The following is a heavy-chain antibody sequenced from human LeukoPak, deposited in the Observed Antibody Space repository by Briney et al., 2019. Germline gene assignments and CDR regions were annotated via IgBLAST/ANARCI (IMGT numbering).Heavy chain of an antibody. CDR3: ATVLLGYCSGGSCYWFDP. D-gene: IGHD2-15*01. Sequence: GASVKVSCKVSGYALTELSMHWVRHAPGKGLELMGGFDPEDGETIYAQKFQGRGTMTEDTSTDTAYMELSSLRSEVTPVYSCATVLLGYCSGGSCYWFDPWGQGTLVTVSS. CDR2: FDPEDGET. V-gene: IGHV1-24*01. CDR1: GYALTELS. J-gene: IGHJ5*02.